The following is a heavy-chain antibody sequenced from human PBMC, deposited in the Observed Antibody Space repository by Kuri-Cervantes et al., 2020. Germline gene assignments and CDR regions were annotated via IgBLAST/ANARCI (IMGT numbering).Heavy chain of an antibody. V-gene: IGHV3-30-3*01. D-gene: IGHD3-10*01. CDR1: GFTFSSYA. CDR3: ASSMVWFGESPGSG. J-gene: IGHJ4*02. CDR2: ISYDGSNK. Sequence: GGSLRLSCAASGFTFSSYAMHWVRQAPGKGLEWVAVISYDGSNKYYADSVKGRFTISRDNSKNTLYLQMNSLRAEDTAVYYCASSMVWFGESPGSGWGQGTLVTVSS.